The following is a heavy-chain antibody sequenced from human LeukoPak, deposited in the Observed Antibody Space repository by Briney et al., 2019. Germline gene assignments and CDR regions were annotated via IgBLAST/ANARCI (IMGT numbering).Heavy chain of an antibody. Sequence: GGSLRLSCAASGFTFSNYAMTWVRQAPVKGLEWVSAISGSGDSTYYADSVKGRLTISRDNSKKTLYLQMNSLRAEDTAVYYCAKVERGGYYYYYYGMDVWGQGTTVTVSS. V-gene: IGHV3-23*01. CDR3: AKVERGGYYYYYYGMDV. D-gene: IGHD1-1*01. CDR2: ISGSGDST. J-gene: IGHJ6*02. CDR1: GFTFSNYA.